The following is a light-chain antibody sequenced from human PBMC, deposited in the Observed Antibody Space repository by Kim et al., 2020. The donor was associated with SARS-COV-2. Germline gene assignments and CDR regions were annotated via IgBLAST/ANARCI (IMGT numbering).Light chain of an antibody. Sequence: DIQMTQSPSTLSASVGDTVTITCRASQDISTWLAWYQQKPGRAPKLLLYLASSLESGVPSRFSGSGSGTGFTLTISSLQPDDFATYYCQRYSRFPYTFGQGTKLEI. V-gene: IGKV1-5*03. J-gene: IGKJ2*01. CDR2: LAS. CDR3: QRYSRFPYT. CDR1: QDISTW.